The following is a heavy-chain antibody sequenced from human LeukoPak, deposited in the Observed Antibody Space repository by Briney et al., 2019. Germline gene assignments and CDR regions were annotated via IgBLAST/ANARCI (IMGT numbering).Heavy chain of an antibody. CDR1: GYTFTGYY. CDR2: INLNSGGT. D-gene: IGHD3-9*01. J-gene: IGHJ4*02. Sequence: GSVKVSCKASGYTFTGYYIHWVRQAPGQGLEWMRWINLNSGGTKYAQKFQDRVTMTRHTSITTAHMELSRQRFDDTALYYCARSPQILTRENFDYWGQGTLLTVPS. V-gene: IGHV1-2*02. CDR3: ARSPQILTRENFDY.